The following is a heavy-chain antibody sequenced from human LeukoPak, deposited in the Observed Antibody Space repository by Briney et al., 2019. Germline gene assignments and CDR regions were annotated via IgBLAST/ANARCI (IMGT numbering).Heavy chain of an antibody. D-gene: IGHD6-19*01. Sequence: ASVKVSCKVSGYTLTELSMHWVRQAPGKGLEWMGGFDPEDGETIYAQKFQGRVTMTEDTSTDTAYMELSSLRSEDTAVYYCATPKGSNGWLYYFDYWGQGTLVTVSS. CDR2: FDPEDGET. V-gene: IGHV1-24*01. CDR3: ATPKGSNGWLYYFDY. CDR1: GYTLTELS. J-gene: IGHJ4*02.